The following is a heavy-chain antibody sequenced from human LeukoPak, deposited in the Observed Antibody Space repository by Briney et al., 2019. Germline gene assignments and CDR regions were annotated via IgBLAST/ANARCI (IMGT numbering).Heavy chain of an antibody. Sequence: GGSLRLSCAASGFIFSTYWMSWVRQAPGKGLEWVANIKQDGSDDCYVDSVKGRFTISRDNVKNSLWLQINSLRAEDTAVYYCARVSSGSSIHFDYWGQGTLVTVSS. CDR3: ARVSSGSSIHFDY. CDR1: GFIFSTYW. V-gene: IGHV3-7*04. D-gene: IGHD6-13*01. J-gene: IGHJ4*02. CDR2: IKQDGSDD.